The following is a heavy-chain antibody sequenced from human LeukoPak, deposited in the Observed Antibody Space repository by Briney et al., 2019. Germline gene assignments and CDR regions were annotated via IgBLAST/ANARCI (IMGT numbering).Heavy chain of an antibody. Sequence: PGGSLRLSCAASGFSFSSYWMHWVRQAPGKGLVWVSRISSDGSIINYADSVKGRFTISRDNAKNTLYLQMGSLRAEDTAVYYCARARAFYYYDPLDYWGQGTLVNVSS. CDR1: GFSFSSYW. CDR3: ARARAFYYYDPLDY. J-gene: IGHJ4*02. CDR2: ISSDGSII. V-gene: IGHV3-74*01. D-gene: IGHD3-22*01.